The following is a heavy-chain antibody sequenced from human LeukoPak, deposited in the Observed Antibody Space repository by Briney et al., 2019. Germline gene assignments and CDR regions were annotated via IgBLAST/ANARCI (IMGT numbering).Heavy chain of an antibody. CDR2: ISSSGSTI. CDR1: GFTFSSYE. J-gene: IGHJ4*02. V-gene: IGHV3-48*03. D-gene: IGHD1-26*01. CDR3: ASGTRGDYFDY. Sequence: GGSLRLSCAASGFTFSSYEMNWVRQAPGKGLEWVSYISSSGSTIYYADSVKGRFTISRDNAKNSLYLQMNSLRAEDTAVYYCASGTRGDYFDYWGQGTLVTVSS.